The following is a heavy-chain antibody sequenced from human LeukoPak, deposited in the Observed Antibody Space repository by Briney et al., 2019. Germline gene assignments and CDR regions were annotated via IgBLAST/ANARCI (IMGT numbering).Heavy chain of an antibody. J-gene: IGHJ4*02. V-gene: IGHV4-34*01. CDR2: INHSGST. Sequence: SETLSLTCAVYGGSFSGYYWSWIRQPPGKGREWIGEINHSGSTNYNPSLKSRVTISVDTSKNQFSLKLSSVTAADTAVYYCARVGRRGNYWGQGTLVTVSS. CDR3: ARVGRRGNY. CDR1: GGSFSGYY.